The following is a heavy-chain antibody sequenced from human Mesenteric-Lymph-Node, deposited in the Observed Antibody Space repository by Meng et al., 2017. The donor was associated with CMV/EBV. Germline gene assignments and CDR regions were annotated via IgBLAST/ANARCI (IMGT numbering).Heavy chain of an antibody. CDR2: IVGNAIST. V-gene: IGHV3-23*01. J-gene: IGHJ4*02. CDR3: AKVMAPSIFGVVIAFDY. D-gene: IGHD3-3*01. Sequence: GESLKISCTASGFTFSDYAMSWVRQAPGKGLEWVSAIVGNAISTYYTDSAKGRFIISRDNSKNTLYLQMNSLRAEDTAIYYCAKVMAPSIFGVVIAFDYWGQGTLVTVSS. CDR1: GFTFSDYA.